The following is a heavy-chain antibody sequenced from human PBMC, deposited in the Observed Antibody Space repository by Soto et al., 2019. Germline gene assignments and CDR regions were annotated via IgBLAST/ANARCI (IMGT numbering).Heavy chain of an antibody. V-gene: IGHV4-4*02. CDR2: IYHSGST. Sequence: SETLSLTCAVSGVSISSSNWWSWVRQPPGKGLEWIGEIYHSGSTNYNPSLKSRVTISVDKSMNQFSLKLSSVTAADTAVYYCARDRLRWLPGHSYYGMDVWGKGTTVTVSS. J-gene: IGHJ6*04. CDR3: ARDRLRWLPGHSYYGMDV. D-gene: IGHD4-17*01. CDR1: GVSISSSNW.